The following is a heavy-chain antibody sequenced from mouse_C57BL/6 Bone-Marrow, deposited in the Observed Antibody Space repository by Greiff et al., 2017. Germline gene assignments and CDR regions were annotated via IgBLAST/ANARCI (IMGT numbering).Heavy chain of an antibody. D-gene: IGHD1-1*01. V-gene: IGHV10-3*01. CDR1: GFTFNTYA. CDR3: VSSFTTVVDWYFDV. Sequence: EVKLMESGGGLVQPKGSLKLSCAASGFTFNTYAMHWVRQAPGKGLEWVARIRSKSSNYATYYADSVKDRFTISRDDSQSMLYLQMNNLKTEDTAMYYCVSSFTTVVDWYFDVWGTGTTVTVSS. CDR2: IRSKSSNYAT. J-gene: IGHJ1*03.